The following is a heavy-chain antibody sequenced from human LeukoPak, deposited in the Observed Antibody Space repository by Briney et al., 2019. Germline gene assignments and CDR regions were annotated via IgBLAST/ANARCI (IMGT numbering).Heavy chain of an antibody. CDR3: ASGQVVTRQPAFDY. J-gene: IGHJ4*02. CDR2: INPSGGST. Sequence: ASVKVSCKASGYTFTSYYMHWVRQAPGQGLEWMGIINPSGGSTSYAQKFQGRVTTTRDTSTSTVYVELSNLRSEDTAVYYCASGQVVTRQPAFDYWGQGTLVTVSS. V-gene: IGHV1-46*01. D-gene: IGHD4-23*01. CDR1: GYTFTSYY.